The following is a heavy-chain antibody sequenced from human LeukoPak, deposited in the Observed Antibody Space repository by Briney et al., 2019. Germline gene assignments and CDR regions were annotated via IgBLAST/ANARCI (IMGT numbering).Heavy chain of an antibody. D-gene: IGHD3-22*01. Sequence: ASVKVSCKASGYTFTSYGISWVRQAPGQRLEWMGWINAGNGNTKYSQKFQGRVTITRDTSASIAYMELSGLRSEDTAVYYCARDFGEISYYSDSSGYRDFFDIWGQGTMVTVSS. CDR3: ARDFGEISYYSDSSGYRDFFDI. J-gene: IGHJ3*02. CDR1: GYTFTSYG. V-gene: IGHV1-3*01. CDR2: INAGNGNT.